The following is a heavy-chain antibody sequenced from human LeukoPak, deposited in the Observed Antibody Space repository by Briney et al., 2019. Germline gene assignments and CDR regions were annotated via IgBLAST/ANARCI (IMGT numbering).Heavy chain of an antibody. Sequence: PGGSLRLSCAASGFTVSSNYMSWVRQAPGKGLEWVSSISSGADSTYYADSVKGRFTISRDNSKNTLYLQMNGLRADDTAVYYCAKEYYDSSGYYRGFDYWGQGALVTVSS. CDR2: ISSGADST. CDR3: AKEYYDSSGYYRGFDY. J-gene: IGHJ4*02. D-gene: IGHD3-22*01. V-gene: IGHV3-53*01. CDR1: GFTVSSNY.